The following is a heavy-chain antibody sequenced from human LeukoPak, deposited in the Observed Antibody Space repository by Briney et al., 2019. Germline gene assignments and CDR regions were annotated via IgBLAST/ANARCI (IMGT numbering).Heavy chain of an antibody. Sequence: SETLSLTCTVSGYSISSGYYWGWIRQPPGKGLEWIGSIYHSGSTYYNPSLKSRVTISVDTSKNQFSLKLSSVTAADTAVYYCASSSGGITMVRGAEYWGQGTLVTVSS. J-gene: IGHJ4*02. D-gene: IGHD3-10*01. V-gene: IGHV4-38-2*02. CDR2: IYHSGST. CDR1: GYSISSGYY. CDR3: ASSSGGITMVRGAEY.